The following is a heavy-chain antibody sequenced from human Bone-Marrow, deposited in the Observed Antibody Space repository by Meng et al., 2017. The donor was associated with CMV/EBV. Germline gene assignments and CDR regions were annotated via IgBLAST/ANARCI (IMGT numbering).Heavy chain of an antibody. V-gene: IGHV3-48*03. CDR1: GFSFSSYE. Sequence: GESLKISCAASGFSFSSYEMNWVRQAPGKGLEWVSYISSSGNTIYYADSVEGRFTISRDYAKNSLYLQMNSLRAEDTAVYYCARESRCSSTSCYTGSLGRTNGYFDYWGQGTLVTVSS. CDR3: ARESRCSSTSCYTGSLGRTNGYFDY. CDR2: ISSSGNTI. J-gene: IGHJ4*02. D-gene: IGHD2-2*02.